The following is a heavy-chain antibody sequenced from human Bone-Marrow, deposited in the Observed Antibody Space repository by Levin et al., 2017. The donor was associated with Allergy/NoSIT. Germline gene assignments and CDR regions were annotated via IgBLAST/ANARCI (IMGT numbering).Heavy chain of an antibody. J-gene: IGHJ2*01. CDR1: GFGFGDYT. CDR2: ITSKDYGGTA. CDR3: TRDAVRGDYGYFDI. V-gene: IGHV3-49*04. Sequence: GESLKISCTASGFGFGDYTMSWVRQAPGKGLEWVGLITSKDYGGTAEYAASVRGRFTISRDDSKSIAYLQMNSLKTEDTGVYFCTRDAVRGDYGYFDIWGRGTLVAVSS. D-gene: IGHD2-21*01.